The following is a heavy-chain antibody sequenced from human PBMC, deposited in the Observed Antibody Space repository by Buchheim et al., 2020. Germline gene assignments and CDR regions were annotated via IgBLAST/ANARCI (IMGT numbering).Heavy chain of an antibody. J-gene: IGHJ4*02. CDR1: GGSISSGGYY. Sequence: QVQLQESGPGLVKPSQTLSLTCTVSGGSISSGGYYWSWIRQHPGKGLEWIGYVYYSGSTYYNPSLKSRVTISVATSKNQFFLKLSPVTAADTAVYYCARGAYCGGDCYSGVDYWGQGTL. V-gene: IGHV4-31*03. D-gene: IGHD2-21*02. CDR3: ARGAYCGGDCYSGVDY. CDR2: VYYSGST.